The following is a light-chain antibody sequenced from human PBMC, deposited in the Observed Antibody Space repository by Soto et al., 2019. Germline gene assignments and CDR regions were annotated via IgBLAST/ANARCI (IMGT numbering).Light chain of an antibody. Sequence: DVVLTQTPLSSPVTLGQPAPISCRSSQSLVYSDGNTYLSWLQQRPGQPPRLLIYQISNRFSGVPDRFSGSGAGTDFTLKISRVEAEDVRVYYCMQFAHFPRTFGQGTKVEI. CDR2: QIS. V-gene: IGKV2-24*01. CDR1: QSLVYSDGNTY. CDR3: MQFAHFPRT. J-gene: IGKJ1*01.